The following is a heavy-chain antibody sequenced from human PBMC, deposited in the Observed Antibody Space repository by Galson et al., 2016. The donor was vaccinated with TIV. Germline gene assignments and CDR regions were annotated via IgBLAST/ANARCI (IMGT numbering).Heavy chain of an antibody. Sequence: SGAEVKKPGESLKISCKGSGYSFTNYWVGWVRQMPGKGLEWMGIIYPGDSGTRYSPSFQGQVTISADKSINTAYLQWSSLKASDTAIYYCARHGWTVATSSPFDLWGQGTLVTVSS. V-gene: IGHV5-51*01. CDR1: GYSFTNYW. CDR2: IYPGDSGT. D-gene: IGHD5-12*01. CDR3: ARHGWTVATSSPFDL. J-gene: IGHJ4*02.